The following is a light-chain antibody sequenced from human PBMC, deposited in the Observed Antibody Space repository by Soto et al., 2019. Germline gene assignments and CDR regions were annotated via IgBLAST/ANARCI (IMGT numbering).Light chain of an antibody. CDR2: EVT. CDR3: SSYTTSTTLV. CDR1: SGDVGTYDY. J-gene: IGLJ3*02. Sequence: QSVLTQPASVSGSPGQSITLSCTGTSGDVGTYDYVSWYQQHPGKAPKLIIYEVTNRPSGVSNRFSGSKSGNTASLTISGLQADDEADYYCSSYTTSTTLVFGGGTKVT. V-gene: IGLV2-14*01.